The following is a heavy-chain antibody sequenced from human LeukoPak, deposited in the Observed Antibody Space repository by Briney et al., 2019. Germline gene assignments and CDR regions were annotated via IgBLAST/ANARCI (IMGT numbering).Heavy chain of an antibody. CDR1: GGSFSGYY. CDR2: IYYSGST. Sequence: SEALSLTCAVYGGSFSGYYWGWIRQPPGKGLEWIGSIYYSGSTYYNPSLKSRVTISVDTSKNQFSLKLSSVTAADTAVYYCASPVPGIVVVTATRYWGQGTLVTVSS. V-gene: IGHV4-39*01. CDR3: ASPVPGIVVVTATRY. D-gene: IGHD2-21*02. J-gene: IGHJ4*02.